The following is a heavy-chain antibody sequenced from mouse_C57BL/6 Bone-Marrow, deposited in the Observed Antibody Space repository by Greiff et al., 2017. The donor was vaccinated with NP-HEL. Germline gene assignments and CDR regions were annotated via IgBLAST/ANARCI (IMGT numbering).Heavy chain of an antibody. Sequence: VQGVESGAELARPGASVKMSCKASGYTFTSYTMHWVKQRPGQGLEWIGYINPSSGYTKYNQKFKDKATLTADKSSSTAYMQLSSLTSEDSAVYYCARKVTTVGYYFDYWGQGTTLTVSS. CDR3: ARKVTTVGYYFDY. V-gene: IGHV1-4*01. D-gene: IGHD1-1*01. CDR2: INPSSGYT. J-gene: IGHJ2*01. CDR1: GYTFTSYT.